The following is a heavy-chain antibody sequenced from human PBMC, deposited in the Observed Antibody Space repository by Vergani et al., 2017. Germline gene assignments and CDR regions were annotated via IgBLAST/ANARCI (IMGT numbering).Heavy chain of an antibody. D-gene: IGHD6-19*01. CDR2: INHSGST. CDR1: GGSFSGYY. CDR3: ARVPTRLGVGWYYYYYGMDV. V-gene: IGHV4-34*01. Sequence: QVQLQQWGAGLLKPSETLSLTCAVYGGSFSGYYWSWIRQPPGKGLEGIGEINHSGSTKYNPSLKSRVTISVDTSDNQLSLKLSSVTAADTAVYYCARVPTRLGVGWYYYYYGMDVWGQGTTVTVSS. J-gene: IGHJ6*02.